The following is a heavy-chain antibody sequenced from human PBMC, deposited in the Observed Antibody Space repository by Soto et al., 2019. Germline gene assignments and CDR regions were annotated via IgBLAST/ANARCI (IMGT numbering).Heavy chain of an antibody. CDR1: GGSISSGGYY. Sequence: SETLSLTCTVSGGSISSGGYYWSWIRQHPGKGLEWIGYIYYSGSTYYNPSLKSRVTISVDTSKNQFSLKLSSVTAADTAVYYCARGLSLVVAANYYYYGMDVWGQGTTVTVSS. CDR3: ARGLSLVVAANYYYYGMDV. CDR2: IYYSGST. V-gene: IGHV4-31*03. D-gene: IGHD2-15*01. J-gene: IGHJ6*02.